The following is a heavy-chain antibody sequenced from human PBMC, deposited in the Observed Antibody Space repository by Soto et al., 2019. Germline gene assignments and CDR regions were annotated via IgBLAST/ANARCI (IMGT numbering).Heavy chain of an antibody. D-gene: IGHD3-3*01. CDR2: ISYDGSNK. CDR3: ARVARFLEWLLYSYYYYGMDV. Sequence: QVQLVESGGGVVQPGRSLRLSCAASGFTFSSYAMHWVRQAPGKGLEWVAVISYDGSNKYYADSVKGRFTISRDNSKKPLYLQMNSLRAEDTAVYYCARVARFLEWLLYSYYYYGMDVWGQGTTVTVSS. J-gene: IGHJ6*02. CDR1: GFTFSSYA. V-gene: IGHV3-30-3*01.